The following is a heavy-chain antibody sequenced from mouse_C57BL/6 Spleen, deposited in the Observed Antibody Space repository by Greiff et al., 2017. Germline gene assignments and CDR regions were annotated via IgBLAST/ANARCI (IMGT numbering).Heavy chain of an antibody. Sequence: EVQLQQSGPELVKPGASVKISCKASGYSFTGYYMNWVKQSPEKSLEWIGEINPSTGGTTYNQKFKAKATLTVDKSSSTAYMQLKSLTSEDSAVYYCARRWDAGYWGQGTTLTVSS. CDR2: INPSTGGT. CDR1: GYSFTGYY. D-gene: IGHD4-1*01. J-gene: IGHJ2*01. CDR3: ARRWDAGY. V-gene: IGHV1-42*01.